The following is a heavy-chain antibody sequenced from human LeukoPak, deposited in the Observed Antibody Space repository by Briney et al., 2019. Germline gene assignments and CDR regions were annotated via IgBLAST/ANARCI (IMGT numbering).Heavy chain of an antibody. CDR2: IIPIFGTA. D-gene: IGHD4-17*01. V-gene: IGHV1-69*13. CDR3: ARNRPEADDYGDYRYYYYMDV. CDR1: GGTFSSSA. Sequence: VASVTVSCKASGGTFSSSAISWVRQAPGQGLQWLGGIIPIFGTANYAQKFQGRVSITADESTSTAYMELSSLRSEDTAIYYCARNRPEADDYGDYRYYYYMDVWGKGTTVTISS. J-gene: IGHJ6*03.